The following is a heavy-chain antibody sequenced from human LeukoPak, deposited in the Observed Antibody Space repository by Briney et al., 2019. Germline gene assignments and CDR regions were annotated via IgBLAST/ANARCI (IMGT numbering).Heavy chain of an antibody. Sequence: GGSLRLSCAASGFTFSSYEMNWVRQAPGKGLEWVSYISSSGSTIYYADSVKGRFTISRDNAKNSLYLQMNSLRAEDTAVYYCARNPRVQLLGQAAYYYYYGMDVWGKGTTVTVSS. CDR3: ARNPRVQLLGQAAYYYYYGMDV. D-gene: IGHD1-26*01. CDR1: GFTFSSYE. V-gene: IGHV3-48*03. CDR2: ISSSGSTI. J-gene: IGHJ6*04.